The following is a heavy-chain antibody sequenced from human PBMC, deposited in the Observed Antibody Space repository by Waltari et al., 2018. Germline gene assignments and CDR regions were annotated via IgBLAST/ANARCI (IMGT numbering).Heavy chain of an antibody. V-gene: IGHV3-30-3*01. J-gene: IGHJ1*01. D-gene: IGHD4-17*01. Sequence: QVQLVESGGGVVQPGRSLRLSCAASGFTFSSYAMHWVRQAPGKGLEWGAVISYDGSNKYYADSVKGRFTISRDNSKNTLYLQMNSLRAEDTAVYYCARGVTVTINTITPRGYFQHWGQGTLVTVSS. CDR3: ARGVTVTINTITPRGYFQH. CDR1: GFTFSSYA. CDR2: ISYDGSNK.